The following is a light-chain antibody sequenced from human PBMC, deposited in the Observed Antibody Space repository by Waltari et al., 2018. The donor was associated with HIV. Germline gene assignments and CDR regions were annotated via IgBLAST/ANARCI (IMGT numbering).Light chain of an antibody. CDR1: SSDVGGNNY. Sequence: QSALTQPPSASGSPGQSVTISCNGTSSDVGGNNYVSWYQQYPGKAPRLMIYEVYKRPSGVPHRFSGSKSGNTASLTVSGLQAEDEANYYRSSYAGINTYVLFGGGTKLTVL. J-gene: IGLJ2*01. V-gene: IGLV2-8*01. CDR2: EVY. CDR3: SSYAGINTYVL.